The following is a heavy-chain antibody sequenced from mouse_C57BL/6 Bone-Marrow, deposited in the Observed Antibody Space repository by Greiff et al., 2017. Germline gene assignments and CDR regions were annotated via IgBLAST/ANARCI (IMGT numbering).Heavy chain of an antibody. CDR2: ISYDGSN. V-gene: IGHV3-6*01. CDR3: ATGTRAY. D-gene: IGHD4-1*01. Sequence: EVQLVESGPGLVKPSQSLSLTCSVTGYSITSGYYWNWIRQFPGNKLEWMGYISYDGSNNYNPSLKNRISITRDTSKNQFFLKLNSVTTEDTATYYCATGTRAYWGQGTLVTVSA. CDR1: GYSITSGYY. J-gene: IGHJ3*01.